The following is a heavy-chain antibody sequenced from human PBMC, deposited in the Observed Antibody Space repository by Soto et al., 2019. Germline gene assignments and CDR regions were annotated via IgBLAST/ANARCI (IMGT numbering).Heavy chain of an antibody. J-gene: IGHJ4*02. CDR2: IFPGDSDT. Sequence: PGESLKISCQGSGYNFGAYWIGWVRQMPGKGLEWMGIIFPGDSDTRYRPSFQGQVTISVDRSINTAYLQWSSLKVSDTAMYFCARGGIIGNPPDYWGQGTQVTVSS. CDR3: ARGGIIGNPPDY. D-gene: IGHD1-20*01. CDR1: GYNFGAYW. V-gene: IGHV5-51*01.